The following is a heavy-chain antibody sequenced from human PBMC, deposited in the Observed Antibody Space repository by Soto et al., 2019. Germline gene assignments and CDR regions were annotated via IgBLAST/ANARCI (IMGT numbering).Heavy chain of an antibody. J-gene: IGHJ6*02. Sequence: EVQLAESGGGLVQPGGSLRLSCAASGFSFSPYWMHWVRQAPGKGLVWVSRINSDGSRTDYADSVKGRFTISRDNAKNTLYMQMNSLRVEDTAVYYCARGGSGSYGDYYGRDVWGQGTTVTVSS. CDR2: INSDGSRT. CDR3: ARGGSGSYGDYYGRDV. D-gene: IGHD1-26*01. V-gene: IGHV3-74*02. CDR1: GFSFSPYW.